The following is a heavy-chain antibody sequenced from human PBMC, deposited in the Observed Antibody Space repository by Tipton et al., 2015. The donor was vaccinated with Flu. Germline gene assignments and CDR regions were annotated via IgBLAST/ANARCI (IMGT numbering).Heavy chain of an antibody. Sequence: TLSLTCTVSGGSISSGSYYWSWIRQPPGKGLEWIGSIYYSGSAYYNPSLKSRVTISVDTSKNQFSLKLSSVTAADTAVYYCAREGDSSGHDAFDIWGQGTMVTVSS. CDR1: GGSISSGSYY. D-gene: IGHD3-22*01. CDR3: AREGDSSGHDAFDI. CDR2: IYYSGSA. V-gene: IGHV4-39*07. J-gene: IGHJ3*02.